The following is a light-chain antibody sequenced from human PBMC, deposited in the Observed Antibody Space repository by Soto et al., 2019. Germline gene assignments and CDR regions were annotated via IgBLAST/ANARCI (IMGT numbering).Light chain of an antibody. CDR1: QRVSSN. J-gene: IGKJ5*01. V-gene: IGKV3-15*01. CDR2: GAS. Sequence: IVMTQSPATLAVSPGERATLSCRASQRVSSNLAWYQQKPGQAPRLLIYGASTRATGIPGRFSGSGSGTEFTLTISSLQSEDFAVYYCQQYNTWPPITFGQGTRLEIK. CDR3: QQYNTWPPIT.